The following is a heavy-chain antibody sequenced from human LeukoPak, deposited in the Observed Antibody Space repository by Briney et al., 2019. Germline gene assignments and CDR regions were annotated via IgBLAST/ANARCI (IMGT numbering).Heavy chain of an antibody. CDR3: ARARAGHFDY. V-gene: IGHV4-59*01. Sequence: SEALSLTCTVSGGSISSYYWSWIRQPPGKGLEWIGYIYYSGSTNYNPSLKSRVTISVDTSKNQFSLKLSSVTAADTAVYYCARARAGHFDYWGQGTLVTVSS. CDR1: GGSISSYY. J-gene: IGHJ4*02. D-gene: IGHD6-13*01. CDR2: IYYSGST.